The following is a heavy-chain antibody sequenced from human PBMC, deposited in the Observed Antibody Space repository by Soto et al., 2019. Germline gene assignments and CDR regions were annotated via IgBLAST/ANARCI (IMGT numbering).Heavy chain of an antibody. J-gene: IGHJ4*02. CDR2: IYYSGST. CDR3: ARYTAIVRGVPCLAY. D-gene: IGHD3-10*01. V-gene: IGHV4-31*03. CDR1: GGSISSGGYY. Sequence: SETLSLTCTVSGGSISSGGYYWSWIRQHPGKGLEWIGYIYYSGSTYYNPSLKSRVTISVDTSKNQFSLKLSSVTAADTAVYYCARYTAIVRGVPCLAYWGPGNLVTASS.